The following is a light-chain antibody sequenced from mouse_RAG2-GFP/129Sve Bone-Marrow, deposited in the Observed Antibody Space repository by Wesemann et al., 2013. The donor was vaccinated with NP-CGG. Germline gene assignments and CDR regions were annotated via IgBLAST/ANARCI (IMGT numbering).Light chain of an antibody. CDR3: QQHYSTPFT. V-gene: IGKV8-19*01. CDR1: QSLLNSGNQKNY. Sequence: DIVMTQSPSSLTVTAGEKVTMSCKSSQSLLNSGNQKNYLTWYQQKPGQPPKLLIYWASTRESGVPDRFTGSGSGTDFTLTISSVKAEDLAVYYCQQHYSTPFTFGSGTKLEIK. CDR2: WAS. J-gene: IGKJ4*01.